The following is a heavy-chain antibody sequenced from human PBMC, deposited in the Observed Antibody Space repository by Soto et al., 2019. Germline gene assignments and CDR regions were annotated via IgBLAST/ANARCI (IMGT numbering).Heavy chain of an antibody. CDR3: AKDRDFWGGYYKHRGFDY. D-gene: IGHD3-3*01. Sequence: GGPLRLSWGAAGGTCSGYGRGWVRQATGKGLEWVSAISGSGGTTYYADSVKGRFTVSRDSSKTTLYLQMNSLRAEDTAVYYCAKDRDFWGGYYKHRGFDYWGQGTLVTVSS. V-gene: IGHV3-23*01. J-gene: IGHJ4*02. CDR1: GGTCSGYG. CDR2: ISGSGGTT.